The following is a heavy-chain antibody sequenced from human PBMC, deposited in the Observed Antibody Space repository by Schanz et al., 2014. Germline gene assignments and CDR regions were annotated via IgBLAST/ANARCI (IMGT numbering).Heavy chain of an antibody. D-gene: IGHD7-27*01. V-gene: IGHV3-48*02. CDR3: VRDYNWGFDN. J-gene: IGHJ4*02. CDR2: IKISGDV. CDR1: GFSFSDYS. Sequence: EVHLEESGGGLVQPGGSLRLSCAASGFSFSDYSMNWVRQAPGKGLEWISYIKISGDVFYTDSVKGRFTISRDNAKSSLYLQMSSLRDEDTAIYYCVRDYNWGFDNWGQGTLVTVSS.